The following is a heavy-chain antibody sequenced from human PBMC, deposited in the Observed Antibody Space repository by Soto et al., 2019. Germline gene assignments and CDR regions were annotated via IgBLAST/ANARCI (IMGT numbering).Heavy chain of an antibody. CDR1: GFTFGDYA. D-gene: IGHD3-3*01. J-gene: IGHJ5*02. CDR2: IRSKAYGGTT. CDR3: TRGAPVGLRFLEWFLIRGWFDP. Sequence: GGSLRLSCTASGFTFGDYAMSWFRQAPGKGLEWVGFIRSKAYGGTTEYAASVKGRFTISRDDSKSIAYLQMNSLKTEDTAVYYCTRGAPVGLRFLEWFLIRGWFDPWGQGTLVTVSS. V-gene: IGHV3-49*03.